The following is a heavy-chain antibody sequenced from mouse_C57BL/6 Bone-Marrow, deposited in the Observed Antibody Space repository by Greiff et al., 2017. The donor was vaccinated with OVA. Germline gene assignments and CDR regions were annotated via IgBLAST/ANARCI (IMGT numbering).Heavy chain of an antibody. J-gene: IGHJ4*01. CDR2: IDPENGDT. Sequence: VQLQQSGAELVRPGASVKLSCTASGFNIKDDYMHWVKQRPEQGLAWIGWIDPENGDTEYASKFQGKATITADTSSNTAYLQLSSLTSEDTAVYYCTTVYYYGKGFPYYAMDYWGQGTSVTVSS. D-gene: IGHD1-1*01. CDR1: GFNIKDDY. V-gene: IGHV14-4*01. CDR3: TTVYYYGKGFPYYAMDY.